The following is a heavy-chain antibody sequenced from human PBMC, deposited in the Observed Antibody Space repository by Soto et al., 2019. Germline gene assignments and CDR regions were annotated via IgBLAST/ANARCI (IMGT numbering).Heavy chain of an antibody. CDR3: AAAVARGWFDP. D-gene: IGHD6-19*01. Sequence: QVQLQQWGAGLLKPSETLSLTCAIYGGSFSGYYWSWIRQPPGKGLEWIGEINHSGSTNYNPSLKSRVAMSVDTSKNQCSLKLSSVTAADMAVYYCAAAVARGWFDPWGQGTLVTVCS. V-gene: IGHV4-34*02. J-gene: IGHJ5*02. CDR2: INHSGST. CDR1: GGSFSGYY.